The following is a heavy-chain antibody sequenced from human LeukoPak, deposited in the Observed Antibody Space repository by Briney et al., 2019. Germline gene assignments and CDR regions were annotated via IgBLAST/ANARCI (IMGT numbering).Heavy chain of an antibody. D-gene: IGHD2-8*01. J-gene: IGHJ5*02. CDR2: IYYSGST. CDR1: GGSISSGGYS. Sequence: PSETLSLTCTVSGGSISSGGYSWSWLRQHPGKGLEWIGYIYYSGSTYYNPSLKSRVTISVDTSKNQFSLKLSSVTAADTAVYYCARDGTNGVVNWFDPWGQGTLVTVSS. V-gene: IGHV4-31*03. CDR3: ARDGTNGVVNWFDP.